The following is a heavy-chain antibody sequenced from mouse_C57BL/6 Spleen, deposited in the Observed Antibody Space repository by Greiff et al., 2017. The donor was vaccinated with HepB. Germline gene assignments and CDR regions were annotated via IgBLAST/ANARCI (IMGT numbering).Heavy chain of an antibody. Sequence: EVKLVESGGGLVKPGGSLKLSCAASGFTFSSYAMSWVRQTPEKRLEWVATISDGGSYTDYPDNVKGRFTISRDNAKNNLYLQMSHLKSEDTAMYYCERVKLGRQYFDYWGQGTTLTVSS. D-gene: IGHD4-1*01. CDR3: ERVKLGRQYFDY. CDR2: ISDGGSYT. CDR1: GFTFSSYA. V-gene: IGHV5-4*03. J-gene: IGHJ2*01.